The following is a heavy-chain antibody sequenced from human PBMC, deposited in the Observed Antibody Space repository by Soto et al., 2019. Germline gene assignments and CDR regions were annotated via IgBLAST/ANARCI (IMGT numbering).Heavy chain of an antibody. CDR2: IYYSGST. CDR1: CGSISSYY. Sequence: SETLSLTCTVSCGSISSYYWSWIRQPPGKGLEWIGYIYYSGSTNYNPSLKSRVTISVDTSKNQFSLKLSSVTAADTAVYYCARVRSTSRAYGSGSSYYYGMDVWGQGTTVTVSS. D-gene: IGHD3-10*01. V-gene: IGHV4-59*01. CDR3: ARVRSTSRAYGSGSSYYYGMDV. J-gene: IGHJ6*02.